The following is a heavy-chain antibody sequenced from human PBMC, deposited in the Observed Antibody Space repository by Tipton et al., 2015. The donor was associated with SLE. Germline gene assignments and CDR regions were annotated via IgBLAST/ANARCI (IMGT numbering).Heavy chain of an antibody. CDR3: AKGLYSSSWYVFDY. Sequence: SLRLSCAASGFTFSSYAMHWVRQAPGKGLEWVAVISYDGSNKYYADSVKGRFTISRDNSKNTVYLQMSSLGADDTAVYYCAKGLYSSSWYVFDYWGQGTLLTVSS. J-gene: IGHJ4*02. D-gene: IGHD6-13*01. CDR1: GFTFSSYA. CDR2: ISYDGSNK. V-gene: IGHV3-30-3*01.